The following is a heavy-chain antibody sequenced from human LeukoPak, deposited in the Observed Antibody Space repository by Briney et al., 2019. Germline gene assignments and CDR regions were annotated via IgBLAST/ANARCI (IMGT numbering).Heavy chain of an antibody. CDR1: GGSTSSSSYY. CDR3: ASIYLRYGSGSYYNRFQS. D-gene: IGHD3-10*01. Sequence: PSETLSLTCTVSGGSTSSSSYYWGWIRQPPGKGLEWIGSIYYSGSTYYNPSLKSRVTISVDTSKNQFSLKLSSVTAADTAVYYCASIYLRYGSGSYYNRFQSWGQGTLVTVSS. CDR2: IYYSGST. V-gene: IGHV4-39*01. J-gene: IGHJ5*02.